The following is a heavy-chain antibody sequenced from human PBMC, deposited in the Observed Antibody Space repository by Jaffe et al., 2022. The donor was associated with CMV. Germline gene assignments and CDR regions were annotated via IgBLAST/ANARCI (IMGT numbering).Heavy chain of an antibody. Sequence: EVQLVESGGGLVQPGGSLRLSCAASGFTFSSYWMSWVRQAPGKGLEWVANIKQDGSEKYYVDSVKGRFTISRDNAKNSLYLQMNSLRAEDTAVYYCARTTQDVWGSYRFDYWGQGTLVTVSS. CDR3: ARTTQDVWGSYRFDY. J-gene: IGHJ4*02. V-gene: IGHV3-7*01. CDR1: GFTFSSYW. D-gene: IGHD3-16*02. CDR2: IKQDGSEK.